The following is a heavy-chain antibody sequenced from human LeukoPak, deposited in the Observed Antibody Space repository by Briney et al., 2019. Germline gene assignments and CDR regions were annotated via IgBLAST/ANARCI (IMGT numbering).Heavy chain of an antibody. D-gene: IGHD4-17*01. CDR2: ISYDGSNK. CDR1: GFTFSSYG. CDR3: AKEAPRTPNYGPYYYYGMDV. V-gene: IGHV3-30*18. Sequence: QPGRSLRLSCAASGFTFSSYGMHWVRQAPGKGLEWVAVISYDGSNKYYADSVKGRFTISRDNSKNTLYLQMNSLRAEDTAVYYCAKEAPRTPNYGPYYYYGMDVWGQGTTVTVSS. J-gene: IGHJ6*02.